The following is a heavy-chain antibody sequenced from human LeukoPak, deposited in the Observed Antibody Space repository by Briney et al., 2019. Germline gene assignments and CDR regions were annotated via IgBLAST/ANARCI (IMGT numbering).Heavy chain of an antibody. J-gene: IGHJ4*02. CDR1: GYTFTRSA. Sequence: GASVKVSCKASGYTFTRSAMNWVRQAPGQGLEFMGWINTNTGNPTYAQGFTGRFVFSLDTSVSTAYLQISSLQAEDTAVYYCARHDNDDDFDYWGQGTLVTVSS. CDR3: ARHDNDDDFDY. CDR2: INTNTGNP. V-gene: IGHV7-4-1*02. D-gene: IGHD3-16*01.